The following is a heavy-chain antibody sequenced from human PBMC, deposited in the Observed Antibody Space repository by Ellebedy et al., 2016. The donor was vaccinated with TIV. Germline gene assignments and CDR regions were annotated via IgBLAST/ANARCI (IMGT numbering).Heavy chain of an antibody. CDR3: TTDTIKIRGMDV. CDR1: GFTVSSNS. V-gene: IGHV3-15*07. D-gene: IGHD3-9*01. CDR2: IKSKTDGGTT. Sequence: GGSLRLSCAASGFTVSSNSMNWVRQAPGKGLEWVGRIKSKTDGGTTDYAAPVKGRFTISRDDSKNTLYLQMNSLKTEDTAVYYCTTDTIKIRGMDVWGQGTTVTVS. J-gene: IGHJ6*02.